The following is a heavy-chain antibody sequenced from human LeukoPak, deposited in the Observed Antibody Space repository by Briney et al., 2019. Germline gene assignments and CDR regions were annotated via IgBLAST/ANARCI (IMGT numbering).Heavy chain of an antibody. CDR1: GGSLTSYF. J-gene: IGHJ6*03. D-gene: IGHD2-2*01. CDR3: ANSPGVVPAARGRNYYYHYYMDV. CDR2: IYHSGST. V-gene: IGHV4-59*01. Sequence: SETLSLTCSVSGGSLTSYFWSWIRQPPGKGLEWMGYIYHSGSTNYNPSLKSRVTMSVETSKNQVSLKLSSVTAADTAVYYCANSPGVVPAARGRNYYYHYYMDVWGKGTTVTVSS.